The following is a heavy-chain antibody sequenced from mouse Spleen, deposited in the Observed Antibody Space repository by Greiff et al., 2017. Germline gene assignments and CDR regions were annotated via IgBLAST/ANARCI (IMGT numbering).Heavy chain of an antibody. CDR3: ARHPLYGYYFDY. CDR2: ISSGGSYN. Sequence: EVKLVESGGGLVKPGGSLKLSCAASGFTFSSYAMSWVRQTPEKRLEWVATISSGGSYNYYPDSVKGRFTISRDNAKNTLYLQMSSLRSEDTAMYYCARHPLYGYYFDYWGQGTTLTVSS. J-gene: IGHJ2*01. V-gene: IGHV5-9-3*01. CDR1: GFTFSSYA. D-gene: IGHD2-2*01.